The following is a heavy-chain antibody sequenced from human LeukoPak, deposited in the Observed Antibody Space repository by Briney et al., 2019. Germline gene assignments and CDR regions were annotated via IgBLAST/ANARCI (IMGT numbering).Heavy chain of an antibody. V-gene: IGHV4-30-4*08. CDR3: ARVKGRWLQRQGWFDP. CDR1: GFTFSSYS. Sequence: LRLSCAASGFTFSSYSMNWIRQPPGKGLEWIGYIYYSGSTYYNPSLKSRVTISVDTSKNQFSLKLSSVTAADTAVYYCARVKGRWLQRQGWFDPWGQGTLVTVSS. CDR2: IYYSGST. D-gene: IGHD5-24*01. J-gene: IGHJ5*02.